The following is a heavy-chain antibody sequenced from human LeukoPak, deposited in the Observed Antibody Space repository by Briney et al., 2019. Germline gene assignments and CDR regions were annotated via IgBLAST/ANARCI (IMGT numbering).Heavy chain of an antibody. CDR2: IYYSGNT. D-gene: IGHD3-22*01. Sequence: SETLSLTCAVSGGSISRGGYSWSWTRQPPGKGLEWIGSIYYSGNTYYSPSLMSRVTISVDTSKNQFSLNLSSVTAADTAVYFCARAPHFFDTSGSRYYFDYWGQGALVTVSS. CDR1: GGSISRGGYS. V-gene: IGHV4-39*07. J-gene: IGHJ4*02. CDR3: ARAPHFFDTSGSRYYFDY.